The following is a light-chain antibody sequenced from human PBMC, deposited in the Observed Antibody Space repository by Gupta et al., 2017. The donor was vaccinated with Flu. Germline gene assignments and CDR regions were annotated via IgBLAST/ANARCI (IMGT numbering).Light chain of an antibody. Sequence: ETVLTQSPGTLSLSPGERATLSCRASQSVSSSYLAWYQQKPGQAPRLLIYGASSRATGIPDRFSGSGYGTDFTLTISRREPEDFAVYYCQQDGSSPPSSFGQGTKLEIK. CDR1: QSVSSSY. CDR3: QQDGSSPPSS. V-gene: IGKV3-20*01. CDR2: GAS. J-gene: IGKJ2*03.